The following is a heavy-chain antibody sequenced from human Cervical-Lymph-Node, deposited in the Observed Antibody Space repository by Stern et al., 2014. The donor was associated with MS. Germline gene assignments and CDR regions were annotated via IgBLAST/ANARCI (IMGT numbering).Heavy chain of an antibody. CDR1: GFTFSSYG. Sequence: VQLVESGGGVVQPGRSLRLSCAASGFTFSSYGMHWVRQAPGKGLEWVAVIWYDGSNKYYADSVKGRFTISRDNSKNTLYLQMNSLRAEDTAVYCCARDSSPVFDPWGQGTLVTVSS. CDR3: ARDSSPVFDP. V-gene: IGHV3-33*01. CDR2: IWYDGSNK. D-gene: IGHD6-13*01. J-gene: IGHJ5*02.